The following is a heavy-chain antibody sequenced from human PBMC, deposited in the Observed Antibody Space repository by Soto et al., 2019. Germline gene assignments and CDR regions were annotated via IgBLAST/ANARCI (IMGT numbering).Heavy chain of an antibody. D-gene: IGHD1-26*01. Sequence: GGSLRLSCAASGFTFSSYAMSWVRQAPGKGLEWVSAISGSGGSTYYADSVKGRFTISRDNSKNTLYLQMNSLRAEDTAVYYCASLEGSYYYYYYGMDVWGQGTTVTVSS. J-gene: IGHJ6*02. V-gene: IGHV3-23*01. CDR2: ISGSGGST. CDR1: GFTFSSYA. CDR3: ASLEGSYYYYYYGMDV.